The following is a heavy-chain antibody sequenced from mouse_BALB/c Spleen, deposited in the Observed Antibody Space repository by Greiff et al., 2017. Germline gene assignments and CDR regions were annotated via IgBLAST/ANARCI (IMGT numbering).Heavy chain of an antibody. V-gene: IGHV1-63*02. CDR2: IYPGGGYT. J-gene: IGHJ3*01. Sequence: VKLMESGAELVRPGTSVKISCKASGYTFTNYWLGWVKQRPGHGLEWIGDIYPGGGYTNYNEKFKGKATLTADTSSSTAYMQLSSLTSEDSAVYFCARSSYDYDLFAYWGQGTLVTVSA. CDR3: ARSSYDYDLFAY. D-gene: IGHD2-4*01. CDR1: GYTFTNYW.